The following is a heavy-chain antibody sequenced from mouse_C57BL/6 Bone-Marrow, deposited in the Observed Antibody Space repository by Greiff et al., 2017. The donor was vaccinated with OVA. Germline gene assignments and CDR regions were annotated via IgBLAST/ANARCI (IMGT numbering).Heavy chain of an antibody. Sequence: DVKLVESGGGLVQPGGSLKLSCAASGFTFSDYYMYWVRQTPEKRLEWVAYISNGGGSTYYPDTVKGRFTISRDNAKNTLYLQMSRLKSEDTAMYYCASQPYDGYPWFAYWGQGTLVTVSA. CDR2: ISNGGGST. CDR1: GFTFSDYY. D-gene: IGHD2-3*01. CDR3: ASQPYDGYPWFAY. J-gene: IGHJ3*01. V-gene: IGHV5-12*01.